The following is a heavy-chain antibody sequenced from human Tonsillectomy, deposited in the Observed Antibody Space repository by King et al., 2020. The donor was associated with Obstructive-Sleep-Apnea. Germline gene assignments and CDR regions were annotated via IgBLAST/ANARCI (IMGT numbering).Heavy chain of an antibody. Sequence: QLQESGPGLVKPSETLSLTCTVSGYSISSGYYWGWIRQPPGKGLEWIGNIYHSGSTYYNPSLKSLVTMSVDTPKNQFSLKLSSVTAADTAVYYCARISGYSSGDYWGQGTLVTVSS. J-gene: IGHJ4*02. CDR2: IYHSGST. CDR3: ARISGYSSGDY. V-gene: IGHV4-38-2*02. D-gene: IGHD6-19*01. CDR1: GYSISSGYY.